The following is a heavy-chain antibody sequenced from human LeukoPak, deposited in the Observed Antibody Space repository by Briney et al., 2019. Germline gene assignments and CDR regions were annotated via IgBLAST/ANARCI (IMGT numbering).Heavy chain of an antibody. Sequence: SVKVSRKASGGTFSSYAISWVRQAPGQGLEWMGGIIPIFGTANYAQKFQGRVTITADESTSTAYMELSSLRSEDTAVYYCARERGVGSGWSTDYWGQGTLVTVSS. J-gene: IGHJ4*02. CDR3: ARERGVGSGWSTDY. D-gene: IGHD3-3*01. V-gene: IGHV1-69*13. CDR1: GGTFSSYA. CDR2: IIPIFGTA.